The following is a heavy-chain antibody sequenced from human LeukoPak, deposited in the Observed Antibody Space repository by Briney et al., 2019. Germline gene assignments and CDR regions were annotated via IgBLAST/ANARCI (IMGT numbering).Heavy chain of an antibody. D-gene: IGHD3/OR15-3a*01. CDR1: GFTFGDYA. CDR3: ARYTTTSRYNYFGMDV. V-gene: IGHV3-49*03. J-gene: IGHJ6*02. Sequence: GESLRLSCTVSGFTFGDYAMCWFRQAPGEGLEWVGVVRSKNYGGTTDYAASVKGRFTISRDDSKSIAYLQMNSLITEDTGVYFCARYTTTSRYNYFGMDVWGQGTTVTASS. CDR2: VRSKNYGGTT.